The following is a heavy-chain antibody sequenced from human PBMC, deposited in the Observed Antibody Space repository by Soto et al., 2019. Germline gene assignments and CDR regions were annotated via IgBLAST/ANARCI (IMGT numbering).Heavy chain of an antibody. CDR3: ARVAECSGGSCYGYYYGMDV. D-gene: IGHD2-15*01. Sequence: QVQLVQSGAEVKKPGASVKVSCKASGYTFTSYGISWVRQAPGQGLEWMGWISAYNGNTNYAQKLQGRVTMTTDTSTSTAYMERRSLRSDDTAVYYCARVAECSGGSCYGYYYGMDVWGQGTTVTVSS. V-gene: IGHV1-18*01. CDR1: GYTFTSYG. J-gene: IGHJ6*02. CDR2: ISAYNGNT.